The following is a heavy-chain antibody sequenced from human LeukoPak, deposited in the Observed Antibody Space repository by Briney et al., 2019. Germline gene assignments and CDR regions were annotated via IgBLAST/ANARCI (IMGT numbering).Heavy chain of an antibody. Sequence: PSETLSLTCAVYGGSFSGYYWSWIRQPPGKGLEWIGEINHSGSTNYNPSLKSRVTISVDTSKNQFSLKLSSVTAADTAVYYCARDAPTGTPYYYYYMDVWGKGTTVTVSS. CDR2: INHSGST. D-gene: IGHD1-1*01. V-gene: IGHV4-34*01. CDR3: ARDAPTGTPYYYYYMDV. CDR1: GGSFSGYY. J-gene: IGHJ6*03.